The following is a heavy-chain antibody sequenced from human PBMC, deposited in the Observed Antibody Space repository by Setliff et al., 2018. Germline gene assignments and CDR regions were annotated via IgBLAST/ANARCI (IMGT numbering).Heavy chain of an antibody. CDR2: IYPGDSDT. J-gene: IGHJ5*02. CDR1: GYSFTKYW. D-gene: IGHD6-6*01. Sequence: LGESLKISCKGSGYSFTKYWIGWVRQMPGKGLEWMGIIYPGDSDTRYSPSFQGQVTISADKSISTAYLQWSSLKASGTAMYYCARSRSSSPWNNWFDPWGQGTLVTVSS. CDR3: ARSRSSSPWNNWFDP. V-gene: IGHV5-51*01.